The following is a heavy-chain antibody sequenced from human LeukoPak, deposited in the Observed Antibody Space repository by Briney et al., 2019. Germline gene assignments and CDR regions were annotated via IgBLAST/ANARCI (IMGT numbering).Heavy chain of an antibody. J-gene: IGHJ4*02. CDR3: ARSAYSDYGEDY. CDR1: GFTFSSYG. CDR2: IRYDGSNK. Sequence: GGSLRLSCAASGFTFSSYGMHWVRQAPGKGLEWVAFIRYDGSNKYYADSVKGRFTISRDNSKNTLYLQMNSLRAEDTAVYYCARSAYSDYGEDYWGRGTLVTVSS. V-gene: IGHV3-30*02. D-gene: IGHD4-11*01.